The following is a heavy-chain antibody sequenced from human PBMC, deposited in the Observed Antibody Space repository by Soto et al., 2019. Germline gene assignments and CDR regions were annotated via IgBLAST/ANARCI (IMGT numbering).Heavy chain of an antibody. D-gene: IGHD1-1*01. CDR3: ARGSPCSTTTCSLNEVWFDP. J-gene: IGHJ5*02. CDR1: GETFSTFA. V-gene: IGHV1-69*01. CDR2: ISPLFGTA. Sequence: QVQLLQSGAELKRPGSSVKVSCKASGETFSTFAITWVRQAPGHGPEWMGGISPLFGTAHYARRFEDRVTMTADESTSTAYMELRSLTSEATAIYYCARGSPCSTTTCSLNEVWFDPWGQGTLVTVST.